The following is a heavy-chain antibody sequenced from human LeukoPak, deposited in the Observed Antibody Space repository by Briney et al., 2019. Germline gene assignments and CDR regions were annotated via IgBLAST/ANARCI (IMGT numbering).Heavy chain of an antibody. CDR2: IYYSGST. V-gene: IGHV4-30-4*01. J-gene: IGHJ4*02. CDR1: GGSISSGDYY. CDR3: ARGYGSGLYYFDY. D-gene: IGHD2-15*01. Sequence: PSETLSLTCTVSGGSISSGDYYWSWIRQPPGKGLEWIGYIYYSGSTYYNPSLKSRVTISVDTSKNQFSLKLSSVTGADPAVYYCARGYGSGLYYFDYWGQGTLVTVSS.